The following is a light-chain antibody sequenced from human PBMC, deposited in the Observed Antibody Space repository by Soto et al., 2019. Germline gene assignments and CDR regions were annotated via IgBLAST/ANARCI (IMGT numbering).Light chain of an antibody. CDR2: AAS. CDR1: QGISNY. J-gene: IGKJ2*01. CDR3: QQPPYT. Sequence: DIQMTQSPSSLSASVGDRVTITCRASQGISNYLAWYQQKPGKVPKLLIYAASTLQSGVPSRFSGRDSGADFTLTINNLQPEDFATYYCQQPPYTFGPGTKVEI. V-gene: IGKV1-27*01.